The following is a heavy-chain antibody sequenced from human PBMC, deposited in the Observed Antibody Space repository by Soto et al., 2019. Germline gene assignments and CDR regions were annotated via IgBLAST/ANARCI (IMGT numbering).Heavy chain of an antibody. CDR3: ARDYAVYSSGWYHSRGFDD. D-gene: IGHD6-19*01. J-gene: IGHJ4*02. Sequence: QVQLVESGGGVVQPGRSLRLSCAASGVTFSSYGMHWVRQGPGEGLEWVAVIGYDGSSKYYAECVKGRFTISRDNSKNTLYMQMNSLRAEDTAVYSCARDYAVYSSGWYHSRGFDDWGQGPLVTVSS. V-gene: IGHV3-33*01. CDR2: IGYDGSSK. CDR1: GVTFSSYG.